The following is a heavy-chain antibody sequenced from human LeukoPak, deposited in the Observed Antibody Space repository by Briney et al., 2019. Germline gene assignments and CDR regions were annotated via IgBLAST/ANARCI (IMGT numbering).Heavy chain of an antibody. Sequence: SETLSLTCAVYGGSFSGYYWSWIRQPPGKGLEWIGEINHSGSTNYNPSLKSRATISVDTSKNQFSLKLSSVTAADTAVYYCARGTPITMIVKWLSWFDPWGQGTLVTVSS. D-gene: IGHD3-22*01. J-gene: IGHJ5*02. CDR1: GGSFSGYY. CDR3: ARGTPITMIVKWLSWFDP. CDR2: INHSGST. V-gene: IGHV4-34*01.